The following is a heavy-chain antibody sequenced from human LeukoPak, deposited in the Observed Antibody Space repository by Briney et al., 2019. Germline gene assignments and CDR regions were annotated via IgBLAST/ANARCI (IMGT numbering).Heavy chain of an antibody. CDR3: ARVGYVDIVATVYYYYYYGMDV. CDR1: GYTFTGYY. CDR2: MNPNSGNT. D-gene: IGHD5-12*01. V-gene: IGHV1-8*02. J-gene: IGHJ6*02. Sequence: ASVKVSCEASGYTFTGYYMHWVRQATGQGLEWMGWMNPNSGNTGYAQKFQGRVTMTRNTSISTAYMELSSLRSEDTAVYYCARVGYVDIVATVYYYYYYGMDVWGQGTTVTVSS.